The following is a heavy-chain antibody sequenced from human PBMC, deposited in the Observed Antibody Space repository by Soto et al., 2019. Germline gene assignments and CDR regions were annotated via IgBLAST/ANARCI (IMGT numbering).Heavy chain of an antibody. CDR3: ARGSSCSGGSCYPLSYYYYYMDV. CDR1: GYTFTSYD. Sequence: ASVKVSCKASGYTFTSYDINWVRQATGQGLEWMGWMNPNSGNTGYAQKFQGRVTMTRNTSISTAYMELSSLRSEDTAVYYCARGSSCSGGSCYPLSYYYYYMDVWGKGTTVTVSS. D-gene: IGHD2-15*01. CDR2: MNPNSGNT. V-gene: IGHV1-8*01. J-gene: IGHJ6*03.